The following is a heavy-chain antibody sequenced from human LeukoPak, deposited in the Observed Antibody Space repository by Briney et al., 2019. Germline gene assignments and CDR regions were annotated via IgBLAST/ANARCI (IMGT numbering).Heavy chain of an antibody. D-gene: IGHD6-6*01. CDR3: AAEYSSSGYGY. Sequence: WASVSVSCKASRYTFTGYYMHWVRQAPGQGLEWMGWIDPNSGVTDYAQTFQGRVTMTRDTSISTAYVELSRLRSEDTAVYYCAAEYSSSGYGYWGQGTLVTVSS. V-gene: IGHV1-2*02. J-gene: IGHJ4*02. CDR2: IDPNSGVT. CDR1: RYTFTGYY.